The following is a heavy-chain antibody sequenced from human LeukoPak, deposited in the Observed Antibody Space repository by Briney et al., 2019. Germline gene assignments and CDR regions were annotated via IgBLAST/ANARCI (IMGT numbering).Heavy chain of an antibody. CDR1: GFTFSSYA. V-gene: IGHV3-23*01. J-gene: IGHJ4*02. CDR2: ISGSGGST. Sequence: PGGSLRLSCGASGFTFSSYAMSWVRQAPGKVLEWVSAISGSGGSTYYADSVKGRFTISRDNSKNTLYLQMNSLRAEDTAVYYCATPPRGTTGTTCDYWGQGTLVTVSS. D-gene: IGHD1-1*01. CDR3: ATPPRGTTGTTCDY.